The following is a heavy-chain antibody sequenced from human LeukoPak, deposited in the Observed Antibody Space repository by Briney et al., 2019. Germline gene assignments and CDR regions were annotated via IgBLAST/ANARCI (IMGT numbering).Heavy chain of an antibody. J-gene: IGHJ4*02. CDR1: GYSFTGYY. CDR3: ARADGYNLGDF. V-gene: IGHV1-2*02. CDR2: IDPNSGDT. D-gene: IGHD5-24*01. Sequence: VASVKVSCKASGYSFTGYYIHWVRQAPGQGLEWMGWIDPNSGDTEYPQKFQGRVTMTRDTSISTAYMELSRLRSDDTAVYYCARADGYNLGDFWGQGTQVTVSS.